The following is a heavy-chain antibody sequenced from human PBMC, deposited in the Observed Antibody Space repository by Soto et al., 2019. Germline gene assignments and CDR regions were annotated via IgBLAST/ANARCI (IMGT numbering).Heavy chain of an antibody. J-gene: IGHJ5*02. CDR3: ATNRLVGYNWFDP. D-gene: IGHD1-7*01. Sequence: ASVKVSCKASGYTFTSYDINWVRQATGQGLEWMGWMNPNSGNTGHAQKFQGRVTMTRNTSISTAYMELSSLRSEDTAVYYCATNRLVGYNWFDPWGQGTLVTVSS. CDR1: GYTFTSYD. V-gene: IGHV1-8*01. CDR2: MNPNSGNT.